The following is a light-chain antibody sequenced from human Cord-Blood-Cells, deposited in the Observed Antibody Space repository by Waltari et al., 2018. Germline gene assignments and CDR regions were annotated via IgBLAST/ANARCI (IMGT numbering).Light chain of an antibody. CDR2: EVS. J-gene: IGLJ1*01. CDR1: RRDVGGYTY. Sequence: QSALTQPASVSGSPAQSITISSTGTRRDVGGYTYVSWYQQHPGKAPKLMIYEVSNRPSGVSNRFSGSKSGNTASLTISGLQAEDEADYYCSSYTSSSTLYVFGTGTKVTVL. CDR3: SSYTSSSTLYV. V-gene: IGLV2-14*01.